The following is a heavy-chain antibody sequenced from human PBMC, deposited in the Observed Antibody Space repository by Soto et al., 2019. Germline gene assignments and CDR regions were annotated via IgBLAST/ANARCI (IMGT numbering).Heavy chain of an antibody. D-gene: IGHD2-15*01. CDR2: ISYDGSNK. J-gene: IGHJ6*03. V-gene: IGHV3-30*18. CDR3: AKDRVSCSGGSCPDYYYMDV. CDR1: GFTFSSYG. Sequence: GGSLRLSCAASGFTFSSYGMHWVRQAPGKGLEWVAVISYDGSNKYYADSVKGRFTISRDNSKNTLYLQMNSLRAEDTAVYYCAKDRVSCSGGSCPDYYYMDVWGKGTTVTVSS.